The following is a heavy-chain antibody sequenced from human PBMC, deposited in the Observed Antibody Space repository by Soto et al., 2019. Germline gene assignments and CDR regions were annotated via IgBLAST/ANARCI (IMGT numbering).Heavy chain of an antibody. CDR2: IYSGGST. CDR1: GFTVSSNY. Sequence: GGSLRLSCAASGFTVSSNYMSWVRQAPGKGLEWVSVIYSGGSTYYADSVKGRFTISRENTKNTLYLQMNSLRAEDTAVYYCASNPPYYYGMDVWGQGTTVTVSS. J-gene: IGHJ6*02. V-gene: IGHV3-66*01. CDR3: ASNPPYYYGMDV.